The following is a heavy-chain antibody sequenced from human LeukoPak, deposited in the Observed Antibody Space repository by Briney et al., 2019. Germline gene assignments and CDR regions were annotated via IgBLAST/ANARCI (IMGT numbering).Heavy chain of an antibody. D-gene: IGHD3-22*01. CDR2: INHSGST. Sequence: SETLSLTCAVYGGSFSNYYWSWIRQPPGKGLEWIGEINHSGSTNYNPSLRSRVTISIDTSKNQFSLKLSSVTAADTAVYYCAKFPPDYYDSSGHHLTGYWGQGTLVTVSS. CDR1: GGSFSNYY. J-gene: IGHJ4*02. CDR3: AKFPPDYYDSSGHHLTGY. V-gene: IGHV4-34*01.